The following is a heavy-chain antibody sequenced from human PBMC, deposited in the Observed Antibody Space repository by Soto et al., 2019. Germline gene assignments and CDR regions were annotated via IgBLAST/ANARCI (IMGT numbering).Heavy chain of an antibody. Sequence: ASVKVSCKASGGTFSSYTISWVRQAPGQGLEWMGWIIAGNGITKYSQKFQGRVTITRDTSASTAYMELSSLRSEDTAVYYCATTTVTTSFGYYYYYYGMDVWGQGTTVTSP. CDR3: ATTTVTTSFGYYYYYYGMDV. CDR2: IIAGNGIT. CDR1: GGTFSSYT. V-gene: IGHV1-3*01. D-gene: IGHD4-17*01. J-gene: IGHJ6*02.